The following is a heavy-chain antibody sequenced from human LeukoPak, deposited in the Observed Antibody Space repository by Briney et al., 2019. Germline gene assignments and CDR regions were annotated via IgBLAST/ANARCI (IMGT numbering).Heavy chain of an antibody. D-gene: IGHD3-22*01. V-gene: IGHV3-15*01. Sequence: GGSLRLSCAASGFTFNNAWMNWVRQAPGRGLEWVGRIKSKAAGGTTDYAAPVKDRITVSRDDSKNMVYLQMNSLKTEDTAVYYCTTDLYYDSSGYYYLPTFDYWGQGTLVTVSS. CDR3: TTDLYYDSSGYYYLPTFDY. J-gene: IGHJ4*02. CDR1: GFTFNNAW. CDR2: IKSKAAGGTT.